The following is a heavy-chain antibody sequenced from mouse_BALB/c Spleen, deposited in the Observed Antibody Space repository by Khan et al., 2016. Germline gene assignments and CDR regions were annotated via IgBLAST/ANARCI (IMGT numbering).Heavy chain of an antibody. V-gene: IGHV9-3-1*01. Sequence: QIQLVQSGPELKKPGETVKISCKASGYTFTNYGMNWVKQAPGKGLKWMGWINTYTGEPTYADDFKGRFAFSLETSASTAYLQINNLKNEDTATYFCARGDGYFLDYWGQGTTLTVSS. CDR2: INTYTGEP. D-gene: IGHD2-3*01. CDR3: ARGDGYFLDY. CDR1: GYTFTNYG. J-gene: IGHJ2*01.